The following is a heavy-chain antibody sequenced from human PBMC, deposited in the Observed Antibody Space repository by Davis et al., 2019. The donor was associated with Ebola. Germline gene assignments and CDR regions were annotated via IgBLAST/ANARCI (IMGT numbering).Heavy chain of an antibody. D-gene: IGHD2-8*02. CDR1: GYSFTTYW. J-gene: IGHJ3*02. CDR3: ASLRRTITGMDDGFDI. V-gene: IGHV5-51*03. CDR2: IFPGDSDT. Sequence: GGSLRLSCKASGYSFTTYWIVWVRQMPGKGLECMGIIFPGDSDTRYSPSFRGQVTISADKSIKTAFLHWSSLKASDTVTYYCASLRRTITGMDDGFDIWGQGTMVTVSS.